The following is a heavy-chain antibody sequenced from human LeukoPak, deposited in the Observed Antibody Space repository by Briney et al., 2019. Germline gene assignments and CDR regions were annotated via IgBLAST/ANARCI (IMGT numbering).Heavy chain of an antibody. J-gene: IGHJ4*02. D-gene: IGHD3-22*01. CDR3: AREVYYYDSSGYDRYFDY. CDR2: IYTSGST. Sequence: SETLSLTCTVSGGSISSYYWSWIRKPPGKGLEWIGYIYTSGSTNYNPSLKSRVTISVDTSKNQFSLKLSSVTAADTAVYYCAREVYYYDSSGYDRYFDYWGQGTLVTVSS. V-gene: IGHV4-4*09. CDR1: GGSISSYY.